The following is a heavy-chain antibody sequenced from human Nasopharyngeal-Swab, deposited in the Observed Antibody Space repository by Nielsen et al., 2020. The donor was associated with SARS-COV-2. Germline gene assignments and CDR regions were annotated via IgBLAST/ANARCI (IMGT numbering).Heavy chain of an antibody. J-gene: IGHJ6*03. D-gene: IGHD1-14*01. CDR2: IYYSGST. CDR3: AREGAGSETIYYYYYMDV. V-gene: IGHV4-39*07. Sequence: SETLSLTCTVSGGSISSSSYYWGWIRQPPGKGPEWIGSIYYSGSTYYNPSLKSRVTISVDTSKNQFSLKLSSVTAADTAVYYCAREGAGSETIYYYYYMDVWGKGTTVTVSS. CDR1: GGSISSSSYY.